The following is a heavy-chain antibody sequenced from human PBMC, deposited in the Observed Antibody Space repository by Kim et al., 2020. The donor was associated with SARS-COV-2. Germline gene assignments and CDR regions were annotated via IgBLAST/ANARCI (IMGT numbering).Heavy chain of an antibody. V-gene: IGHV3-66*01. D-gene: IGHD3-22*01. CDR3: ATVVFYYDAGYFKN. Sequence: ADHRKGRLIISRDHSKNTLYLRMNSLRAEDTAVYYCATVVFYYDAGYFKNWGQGTLVIVSS. J-gene: IGHJ1*01.